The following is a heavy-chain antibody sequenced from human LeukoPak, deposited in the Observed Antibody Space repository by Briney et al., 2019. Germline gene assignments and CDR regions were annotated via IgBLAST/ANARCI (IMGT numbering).Heavy chain of an antibody. V-gene: IGHV5-51*01. CDR3: ARVVVVTSTHWYFDL. CDR1: GYIFPNYW. CDR2: IHPGDSDT. J-gene: IGHJ2*01. Sequence: GEPLKISCEASGYIFPNYWIGWVRQVPGKGLDWMGLIHPGDSDTRYSPSFQGQVTISVDKSITTAYPQWSSLQASDTAIYFCARVVVVTSTHWYFDLWGRGSLVTVFS. D-gene: IGHD2-21*02.